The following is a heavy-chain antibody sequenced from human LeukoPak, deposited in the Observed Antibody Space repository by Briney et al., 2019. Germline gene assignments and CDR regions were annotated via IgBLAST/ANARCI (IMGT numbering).Heavy chain of an antibody. V-gene: IGHV3-9*03. CDR2: ISWNSGSI. CDR1: GFTFSDHY. Sequence: GGSLRLSCAASGFTFSDHYMDWVRQAPGKGLEWVSGISWNSGSIGYADSVKGRFTISRDNAKNSLYLQMNSLRAEDMALYYCAKDINWEPSEAFDIWGQGTMVTVSS. J-gene: IGHJ3*02. CDR3: AKDINWEPSEAFDI. D-gene: IGHD1-1*01.